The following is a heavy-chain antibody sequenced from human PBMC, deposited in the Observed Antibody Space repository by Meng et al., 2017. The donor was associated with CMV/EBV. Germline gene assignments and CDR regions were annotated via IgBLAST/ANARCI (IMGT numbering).Heavy chain of an antibody. D-gene: IGHD3-3*01. CDR1: GGSISSSSYY. CDR2: IYYSGST. Sequence: GSLRLSCTVSGGSISSSSYYWGWIRQPPGKGLEWIGSIYYSGSTYYNPSLKSRVTISVDTSKSQFSLKLSSVTAADTAVYYCARDPFSRGVVNSAFDYWGQGTLVTVSS. V-gene: IGHV4-39*07. CDR3: ARDPFSRGVVNSAFDY. J-gene: IGHJ4*02.